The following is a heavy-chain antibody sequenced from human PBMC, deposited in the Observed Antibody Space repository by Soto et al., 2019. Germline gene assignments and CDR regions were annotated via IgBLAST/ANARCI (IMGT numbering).Heavy chain of an antibody. J-gene: IGHJ4*02. CDR3: ARQRTSVVTQAYFDV. Sequence: SETLSLTCAVSGYSISSGYYWGWVRQPPGKGLEWLGSMFHSGKTFYNPSLKSRLTISVDTSKNQFSLKLKSVTAADTALYFCARQRTSVVTQAYFDVWGPGSLVTVSS. CDR1: GYSISSGYY. V-gene: IGHV4-38-2*01. D-gene: IGHD2-21*02. CDR2: MFHSGKT.